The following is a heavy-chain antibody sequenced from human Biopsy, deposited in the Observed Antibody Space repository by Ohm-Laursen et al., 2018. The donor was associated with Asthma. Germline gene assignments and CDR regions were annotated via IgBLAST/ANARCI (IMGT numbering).Heavy chain of an antibody. CDR2: LFHSGTT. CDR1: GASINSGGYS. D-gene: IGHD6-6*01. V-gene: IGHV4-30-2*01. J-gene: IGHJ2*01. Sequence: TLSLTCAVSGASINSGGYSWDWIRQPPGEGLEVISHLFHSGTTYYNPSLKRRVTISVDRSQRQFSLKVNSVTAADTAVYYCARAVSSSSYWYFDLWGRGDLVTVSS. CDR3: ARAVSSSSYWYFDL.